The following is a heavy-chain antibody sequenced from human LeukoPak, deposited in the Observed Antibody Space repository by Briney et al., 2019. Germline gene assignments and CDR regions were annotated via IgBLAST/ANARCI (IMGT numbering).Heavy chain of an antibody. CDR2: ISGSGGST. CDR3: AKGLGERLGELSLSGAFDI. CDR1: GFTFSSYA. J-gene: IGHJ3*02. Sequence: GGSLRLSCAASGFTFSSYAMSWVRQAPGKGLEWVSAISGSGGSTYYADSVKGRFTISRDNSKNTLYLQMNSLRAEDTAVYYCAKGLGERLGELSLSGAFDIWGQGTMVTVSS. D-gene: IGHD3-16*02. V-gene: IGHV3-23*01.